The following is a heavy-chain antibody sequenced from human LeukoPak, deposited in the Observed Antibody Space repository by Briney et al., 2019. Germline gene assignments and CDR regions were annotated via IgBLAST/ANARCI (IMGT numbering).Heavy chain of an antibody. CDR2: IYYSGST. Sequence: SETLSLTCAVSGGSISSSSYYWGWIRQPPGKGLEWIGSIYYSGSTYYNPSLKSRVTISVDTSKNQFSLKLSSVTAADTAVYYCARAKSSTSCYLDYWGQGTLVTVSS. D-gene: IGHD2-2*01. V-gene: IGHV4-39*07. CDR1: GGSISSSSYY. J-gene: IGHJ4*02. CDR3: ARAKSSTSCYLDY.